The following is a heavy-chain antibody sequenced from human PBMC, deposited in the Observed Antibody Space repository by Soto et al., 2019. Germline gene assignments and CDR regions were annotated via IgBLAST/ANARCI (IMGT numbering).Heavy chain of an antibody. D-gene: IGHD2-15*01. CDR1: GGTFSSYA. CDR2: IIPIFGTA. V-gene: IGHV1-69*13. Sequence: SVKVSCKXSGGTFSSYAISWVRQAPGQGLEWMGGIIPIFGTANYAQKFQGRVTITADESTSTAYMELSSLRSEDTAVYYCARDQGYCSGGSCHSYYYYGMDVWGQGTTVTVSS. J-gene: IGHJ6*02. CDR3: ARDQGYCSGGSCHSYYYYGMDV.